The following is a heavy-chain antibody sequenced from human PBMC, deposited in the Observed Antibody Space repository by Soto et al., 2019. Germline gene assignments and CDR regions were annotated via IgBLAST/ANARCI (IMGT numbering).Heavy chain of an antibody. CDR1: GGSFSGYY. J-gene: IGHJ6*02. Sequence: QVQLQQWGAGLLKPSETLSLTCAVYGGSFSGYYWSWIRQPPGKGLEWIGEINHSGSTNYNPSLKSRVTISVDTSKNQFSLKLSSVTAADTAVYYCAGGEGKRNYGGNSWRKANQYYYYYYGMDVWGQGTTVTVSS. D-gene: IGHD4-17*01. CDR3: AGGEGKRNYGGNSWRKANQYYYYYYGMDV. V-gene: IGHV4-34*01. CDR2: INHSGST.